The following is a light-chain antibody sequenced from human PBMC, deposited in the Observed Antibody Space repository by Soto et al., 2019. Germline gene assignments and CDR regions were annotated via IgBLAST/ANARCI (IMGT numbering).Light chain of an antibody. J-gene: IGKJ4*01. Sequence: DIQMTQSPSSLSASVGDRVTITCRASQAISIYLNWYQQKPGKAPKLLVYGASTLLSGVPSRFGGSGSGTDFTLTISSLQPEDFATYYCQQSYSSLTFGGGTRVEIK. CDR2: GAS. V-gene: IGKV1-39*01. CDR3: QQSYSSLT. CDR1: QAISIY.